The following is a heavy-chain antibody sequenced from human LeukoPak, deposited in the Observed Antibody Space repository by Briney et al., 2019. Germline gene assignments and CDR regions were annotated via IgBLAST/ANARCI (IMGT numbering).Heavy chain of an antibody. D-gene: IGHD1-26*01. J-gene: IGHJ4*02. CDR2: IGDTT. Sequence: GGSLRLSCAASGFTFSSYSMNWVRQAPGKGLEWVSAIGDTTYYADSVRGRFTISRDNSKNTLYLQMDNLRAEDAAIYYCAKAYAFVGANYFDYWGQGTLVTVSS. CDR3: AKAYAFVGANYFDY. CDR1: GFTFSSYS. V-gene: IGHV3-23*01.